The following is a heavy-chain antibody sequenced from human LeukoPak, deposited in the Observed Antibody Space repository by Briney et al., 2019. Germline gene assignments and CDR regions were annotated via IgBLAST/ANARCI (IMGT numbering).Heavy chain of an antibody. CDR3: ATLNYYDSSGY. CDR2: ISYDGSNK. D-gene: IGHD3-22*01. Sequence: GGSLRLSCAASGFTFSSYAMHWVRQAPGKGLEWVAVISYDGSNKYYADSVKGRFTISRDNSKNTLYLQMNSLRAEDTAVYYCATLNYYDSSGYWGRGTLVTVSS. J-gene: IGHJ4*02. CDR1: GFTFSSYA. V-gene: IGHV3-30-3*01.